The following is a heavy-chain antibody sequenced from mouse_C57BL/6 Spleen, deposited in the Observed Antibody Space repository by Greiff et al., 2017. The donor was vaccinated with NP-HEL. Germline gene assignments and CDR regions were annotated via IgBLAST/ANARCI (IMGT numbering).Heavy chain of an antibody. CDR3: ARRPYYYGSSYAMDY. CDR2: IDPSDSYT. V-gene: IGHV1-59*01. CDR1: GYTFTSYW. D-gene: IGHD1-1*01. Sequence: QVQLQQPGAELVRPGTSVKLSCKASGYTFTSYWMHWVKQRPGQGLEWIGVIDPSDSYTNYNQKFKGKATLTVDASSSTAYMQLSSLTSEDSAVYYCARRPYYYGSSYAMDYWGQGTSVTVSS. J-gene: IGHJ4*01.